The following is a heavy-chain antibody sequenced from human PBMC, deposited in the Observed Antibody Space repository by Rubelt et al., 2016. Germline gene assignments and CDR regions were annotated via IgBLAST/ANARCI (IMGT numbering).Heavy chain of an antibody. CDR2: IWYDGSNK. V-gene: IGHV3-33*08. CDR3: ARDRSDYGAGNWFDP. CDR1: GFTFSNAW. J-gene: IGHJ5*02. Sequence: VQLVESGGGLVQPGGSLRLSCAASGFTFSNAWMSWVRQAPGKGLEWVAVIWYDGSNKYYADSVKGRFTISRDNSKNTLYLQMNSLRAEDTAVYYCARDRSDYGAGNWFDPWGQGTLVTVSS. D-gene: IGHD4-17*01.